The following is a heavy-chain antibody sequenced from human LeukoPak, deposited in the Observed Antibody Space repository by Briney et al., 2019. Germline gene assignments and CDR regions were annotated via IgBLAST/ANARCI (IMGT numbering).Heavy chain of an antibody. D-gene: IGHD3-10*01. CDR2: MNPNSGNT. CDR1: GYTFTSYY. V-gene: IGHV1-8*02. CDR3: ARGVLWFGELLSDP. Sequence: ASVKVSCKASGYTFTSYYMHWVQQAPGQGLEWMGWMNPNSGNTGYAQKFQGRVTMTRNTSISTAYMELSSLRSEDTAVYYCARGVLWFGELLSDPWGQGTLVTVSS. J-gene: IGHJ5*02.